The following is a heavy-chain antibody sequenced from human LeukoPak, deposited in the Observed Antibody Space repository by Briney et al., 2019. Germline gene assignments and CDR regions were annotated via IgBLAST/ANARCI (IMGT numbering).Heavy chain of an antibody. D-gene: IGHD3-9*01. CDR2: IYYSGST. CDR3: ARPFSYYDILTGYYNGQSWGY. CDR1: GGSISSSSYY. V-gene: IGHV4-39*01. Sequence: SETLSLTCTVSGGSISSSSYYWGWIRQPPGKGLEWIGSIYYSGSTYYNPSLKSRVTISVDTSKNQFSLKLSSVTAADTAVYYCARPFSYYDILTGYYNGQSWGYWGQGTLVTVSS. J-gene: IGHJ4*02.